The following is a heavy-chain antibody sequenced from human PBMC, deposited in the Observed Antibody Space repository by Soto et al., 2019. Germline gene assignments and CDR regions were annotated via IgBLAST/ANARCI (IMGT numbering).Heavy chain of an antibody. CDR2: IYYRSKWSA. CDR1: GDTVSSGSVA. Sequence: PSQTLSLTCAISGDTVSSGSVAWSWIRQPPSGGLERLGRIYYRSKWSADYALSVRSRITINPDTSKNQFSLKLSSVTAADTAVYYCARDPKGNNWFDPWGQGTLVTVSS. CDR3: ARDPKGNNWFDP. V-gene: IGHV6-1*01. J-gene: IGHJ5*02.